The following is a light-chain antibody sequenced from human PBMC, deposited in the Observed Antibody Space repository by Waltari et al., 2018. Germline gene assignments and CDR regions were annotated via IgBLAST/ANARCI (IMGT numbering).Light chain of an antibody. Sequence: DIVLTQSPAILSLSPGERASLPCRASQSVTNYLAWYQQKPGQAPRLLIYDTSNRATGIPARFSGSGFGTDFTLTISSLEPGDFAVYYCQQRRDWPLTFGGGTKVEIK. CDR3: QQRRDWPLT. CDR2: DTS. V-gene: IGKV3-11*01. CDR1: QSVTNY. J-gene: IGKJ4*01.